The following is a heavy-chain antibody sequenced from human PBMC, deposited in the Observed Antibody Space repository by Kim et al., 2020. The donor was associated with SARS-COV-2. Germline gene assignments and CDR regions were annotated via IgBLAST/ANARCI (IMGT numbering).Heavy chain of an antibody. CDR3: ARGGYGGYESPDY. CDR1: GFTFSSYA. J-gene: IGHJ4*02. CDR2: ISYDGSNK. D-gene: IGHD5-12*01. Sequence: GGSLRLSCAASGFTFSSYAMHWVRQAPGKGLEWVAVISYDGSNKYYADSVKGRFTISRDNSKNTLYLQMNSLRAEDTAVYYCARGGYGGYESPDYWGQGTLVTVSS. V-gene: IGHV3-30-3*01.